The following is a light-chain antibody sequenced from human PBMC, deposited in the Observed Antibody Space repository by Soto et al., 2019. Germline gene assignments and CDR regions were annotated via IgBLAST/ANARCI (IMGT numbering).Light chain of an antibody. V-gene: IGLV2-8*01. CDR2: EVN. CDR1: SSDVGGYVY. J-gene: IGLJ2*01. Sequence: QSVLTQPPSVSGSPGQSVTISCTGTSSDVGGYVYVSWYQQYPGKAPKLMIYEVNKRASGVPDRFSGSKSGNTASLTVSGLQAEDEADYCCSSYAGTNIDVVFGGGTKLTVL. CDR3: SSYAGTNIDVV.